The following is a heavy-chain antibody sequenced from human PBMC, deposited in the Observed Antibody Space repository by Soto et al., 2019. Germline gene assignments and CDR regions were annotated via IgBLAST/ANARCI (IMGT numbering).Heavy chain of an antibody. J-gene: IGHJ4*02. CDR2: IRSKVHGGAT. CDR1: GFTFSNAW. Sequence: PGGSLRLSCAASGFTFSNAWMNWVRQAPGKGLEWVGRIRSKVHGGATDYAAPVKGRFTISRDDSKNTLYLQMNSLKTEDTAVYYCTTEDGSCFTWGQGTLVTVSS. V-gene: IGHV3-15*07. CDR3: TTEDGSCFT. D-gene: IGHD3-10*01.